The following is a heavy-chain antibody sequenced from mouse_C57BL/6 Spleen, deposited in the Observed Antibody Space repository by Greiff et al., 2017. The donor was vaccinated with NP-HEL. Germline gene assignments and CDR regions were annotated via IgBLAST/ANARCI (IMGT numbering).Heavy chain of an antibody. Sequence: AQLQQSGAELVKPGASVKLSCTASGFNIKDYYMHWVKQRTEQGLEWIGRIDPEAGETKYAPKFQGKATITADTSSNTAYLQLSSLTSEDTAVYYCASRPFYDYDGGGLAYWGQGTLVTVSA. CDR3: ASRPFYDYDGGGLAY. V-gene: IGHV14-2*01. D-gene: IGHD2-4*01. CDR2: IDPEAGET. CDR1: GFNIKDYY. J-gene: IGHJ3*01.